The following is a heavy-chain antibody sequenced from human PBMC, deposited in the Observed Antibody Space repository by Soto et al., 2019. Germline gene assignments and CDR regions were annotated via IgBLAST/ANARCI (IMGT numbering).Heavy chain of an antibody. CDR2: IYYSGST. J-gene: IGHJ4*02. V-gene: IGHV4-31*03. Sequence: QVQLQESGPGLVKPSQTLSLTCTVSGGSISSGGYYWSWIRQHPGKGLEWIGYIYYSGSTYYNPSLKSRVTISVDTSKNQFSLNLSSVTAADTAVYYCTRGEYSSSSVDYWGQGTLVTVSS. D-gene: IGHD6-6*01. CDR1: GGSISSGGYY. CDR3: TRGEYSSSSVDY.